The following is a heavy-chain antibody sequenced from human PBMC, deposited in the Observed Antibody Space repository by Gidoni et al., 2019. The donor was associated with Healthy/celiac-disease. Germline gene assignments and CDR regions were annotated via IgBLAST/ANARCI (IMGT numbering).Heavy chain of an antibody. CDR3: ASGGGYSSSWPRVYYYYGMDV. Sequence: SCKASGGTFSSYAISWVRQAPGQGLEWMGRIIPILGIANYAQKFQGRVTITADKSTSTAYMELSSLRSEDTAVYYCASGGGYSSSWPRVYYYYGMDVWGQGTTVTVSS. J-gene: IGHJ6*02. CDR2: IIPILGIA. CDR1: GGTFSSYA. V-gene: IGHV1-69*04. D-gene: IGHD6-13*01.